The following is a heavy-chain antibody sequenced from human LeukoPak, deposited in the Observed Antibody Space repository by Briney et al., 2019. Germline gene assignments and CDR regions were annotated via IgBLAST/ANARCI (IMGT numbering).Heavy chain of an antibody. CDR1: GYTFTGCY. CDR3: ARSPRRDGYNLFDY. Sequence: ASVKVSCKASGYTFTGCYMLWVRQAPGQGLEWMGWINPNSGGTNYAQKFQGRVTMTRDTSISTAYMELSRLRSDDTAVYYCARSPRRDGYNLFDYWGQGTLVTVSS. V-gene: IGHV1-2*02. D-gene: IGHD5-24*01. J-gene: IGHJ4*02. CDR2: INPNSGGT.